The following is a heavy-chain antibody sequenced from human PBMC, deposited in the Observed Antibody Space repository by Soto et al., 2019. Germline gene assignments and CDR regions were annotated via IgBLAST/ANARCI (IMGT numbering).Heavy chain of an antibody. CDR2: IYYSGST. V-gene: IGHV4-59*01. J-gene: IGHJ4*02. CDR3: ANSRRGADGPFDY. Sequence: SETLSLTCTVSGGSISSYYWSWIRQSPGKGLEWIGCIYYSGSTNYNPSLKSRVTISVDTSKNQFSLKLNSVTAADTAVYYCANSRRGADGPFDYWGEGTLVTVSS. D-gene: IGHD2-21*01. CDR1: GGSISSYY.